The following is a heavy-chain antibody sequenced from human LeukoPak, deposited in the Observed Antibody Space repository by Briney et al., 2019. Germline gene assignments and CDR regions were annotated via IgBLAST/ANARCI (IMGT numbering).Heavy chain of an antibody. V-gene: IGHV1-2*02. CDR1: GYTFTGYY. J-gene: IGHJ6*03. CDR2: INPNSGGT. CDR3: AREYSSGWFGDYYYYMDV. D-gene: IGHD6-19*01. Sequence: ASVKVSCKASGYTFTGYYMHWVRQAPGQGLEWMGWINPNSGGTNYAQKFQGRVTMTRDTSISTAYMELSRLRSDDTAVYYCAREYSSGWFGDYYYYMDVWGEGTTVTVSS.